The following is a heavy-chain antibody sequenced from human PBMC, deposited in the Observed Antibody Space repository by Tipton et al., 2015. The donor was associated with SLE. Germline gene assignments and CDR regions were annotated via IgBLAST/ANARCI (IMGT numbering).Heavy chain of an antibody. CDR2: ISYDGSKK. D-gene: IGHD6-19*01. Sequence: SLRLSCAASGLTFSTYAMHWVRQAPGKGLEWVAVISYDGSKKYYADSVKGRFTISRDNSKNTLYLQMNSLRPDDTAVYYCAKGRAVAAPFESWGQGTLVTVSS. V-gene: IGHV3-30*18. CDR1: GLTFSTYA. CDR3: AKGRAVAAPFES. J-gene: IGHJ4*02.